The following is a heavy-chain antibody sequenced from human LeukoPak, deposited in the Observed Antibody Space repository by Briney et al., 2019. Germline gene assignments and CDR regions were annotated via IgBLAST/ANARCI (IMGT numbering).Heavy chain of an antibody. Sequence: PSETLSLTCAVYGGSFSGYYWSWIRQPPGKGLEWVGSIYYSGSTYYNPSLKSRVTISVDTSKNQFSLKLSSVTAADTAVYYCARVGPGGYSYGHPFDYWGQGTLVTVSS. CDR1: GGSFSGYY. V-gene: IGHV4-34*01. D-gene: IGHD5-18*01. CDR2: IYYSGST. J-gene: IGHJ4*02. CDR3: ARVGPGGYSYGHPFDY.